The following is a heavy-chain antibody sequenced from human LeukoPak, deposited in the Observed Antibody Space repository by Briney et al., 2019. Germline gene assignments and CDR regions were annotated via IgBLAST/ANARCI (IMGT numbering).Heavy chain of an antibody. CDR1: GGSISSYY. V-gene: IGHV4-59*01. CDR2: IYNSVTT. Sequence: SETLSLTCTVSGGSISSYYWSWIRQPPGKGLEWIGYIYNSVTTNYNPSLKSRVTISLDTSKNQFSLNVTSVTAADTAVYFCARKTPMAEAYYFDYWGQGTLVTVPS. D-gene: IGHD5-18*01. J-gene: IGHJ4*02. CDR3: ARKTPMAEAYYFDY.